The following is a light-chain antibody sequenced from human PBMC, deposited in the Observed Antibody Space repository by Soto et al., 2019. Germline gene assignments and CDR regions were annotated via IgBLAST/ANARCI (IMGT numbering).Light chain of an antibody. V-gene: IGKV1-39*01. J-gene: IGKJ2*01. CDR3: QQSFSNPYT. CDR1: QSISTY. Sequence: DIQMIQSPSSLSSSVGDSVSITCRASQSISTYLNWYQHKPGKAPELLIYSASNLQSGVPSRFSGSGSGTDITLTISSLHSEDFATYFCQQSFSNPYTFGQGTKLDIK. CDR2: SAS.